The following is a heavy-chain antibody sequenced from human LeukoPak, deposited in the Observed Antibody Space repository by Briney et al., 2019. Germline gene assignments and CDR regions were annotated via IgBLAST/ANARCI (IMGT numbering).Heavy chain of an antibody. V-gene: IGHV3-53*01. Sequence: GGSLRLSRAASGFTVSSNYMSWVRQAPGKGLEWVSVIYSGGSTYYADSVKGRFTISRDNSKNTLYLQMNSLRAEDTAVYYCARIDSSGYNIDYWGQGTLVTVSS. CDR1: GFTVSSNY. CDR2: IYSGGST. D-gene: IGHD3-22*01. J-gene: IGHJ4*02. CDR3: ARIDSSGYNIDY.